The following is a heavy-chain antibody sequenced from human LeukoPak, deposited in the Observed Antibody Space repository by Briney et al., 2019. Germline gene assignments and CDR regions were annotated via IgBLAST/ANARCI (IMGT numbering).Heavy chain of an antibody. CDR1: RFTFNRYA. Sequence: PGGSLRLSCTASRFTFNRYAMSWVRQAPGKGLEWVSSISGSGGGTFYASSVRGRFTISRDNSKDTVFLQMNGPRAEDTAIYYCAKWDENFYYMDVWGQGTTVTVSS. CDR2: ISGSGGGT. D-gene: IGHD1-26*01. CDR3: AKWDENFYYMDV. J-gene: IGHJ6*03. V-gene: IGHV3-23*01.